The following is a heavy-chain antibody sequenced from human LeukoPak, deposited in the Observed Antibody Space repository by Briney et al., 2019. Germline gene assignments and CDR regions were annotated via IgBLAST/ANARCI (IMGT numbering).Heavy chain of an antibody. V-gene: IGHV4-61*05. CDR2: IYYSGST. CDR1: GGSISSSSYY. D-gene: IGHD1-26*01. J-gene: IGHJ4*02. Sequence: SETLSLTCTVSGGSISSSSYYWGWIRQPPGKGLEWIGYIYYSGSTNYNPSLKSRVTISLDTSKNQFSLKLSSVTAAGTAVYYCARTVGATYDYWGQGTLVTVSS. CDR3: ARTVGATYDY.